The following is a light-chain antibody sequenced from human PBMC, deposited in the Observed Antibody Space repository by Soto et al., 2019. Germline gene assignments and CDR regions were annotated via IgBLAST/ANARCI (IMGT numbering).Light chain of an antibody. Sequence: QSALTQPASVSGSPGKSITISCTGTSSDVGGYNYVSWYQQHPGKAPKLMIYEVSSRPSGVSNRFSGSKSGNTASLTISGLQAEDEADYYCSSYTSSSTVVFGGGTKVTVL. J-gene: IGLJ2*01. CDR2: EVS. CDR1: SSDVGGYNY. V-gene: IGLV2-14*01. CDR3: SSYTSSSTVV.